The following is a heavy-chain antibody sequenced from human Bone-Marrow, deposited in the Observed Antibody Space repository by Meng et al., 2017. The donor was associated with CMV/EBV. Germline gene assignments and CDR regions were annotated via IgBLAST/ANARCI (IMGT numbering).Heavy chain of an antibody. J-gene: IGHJ4*02. CDR1: GFTFSSYA. CDR3: TTDQEVVVVVASTPIYRNDY. CDR2: ISYDGSNK. Sequence: GESLKISCAASGFTFSSYAMHWVRQAPGKGLEWVAVISYDGSNKYYADSVKGRFTISRDNSKNTLYLQMNSLRAEDTATYYCTTDQEVVVVVASTPIYRNDYWGQGTLVTVSS. D-gene: IGHD2-15*01. V-gene: IGHV3-30*04.